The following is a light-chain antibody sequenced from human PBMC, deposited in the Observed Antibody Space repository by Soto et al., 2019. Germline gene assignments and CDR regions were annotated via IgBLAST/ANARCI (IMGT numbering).Light chain of an antibody. CDR1: SGHSSYI. CDR3: ETWDSNTRV. Sequence: QSVLTQSSSASASLGSSVKLTCTLSSGHSSYIIAWHQQQPGKAPRYLMKLEGSGSYNKGSGVPDRFSGSSSRADRYLTISDPQFDDEADYNCETWDSNTRVFVGGTQLTVL. V-gene: IGLV4-60*02. J-gene: IGLJ3*02. CDR2: LEGSGSY.